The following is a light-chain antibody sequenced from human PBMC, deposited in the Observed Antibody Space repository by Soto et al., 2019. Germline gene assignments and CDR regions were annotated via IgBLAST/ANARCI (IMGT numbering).Light chain of an antibody. CDR2: GAS. CDR1: QSVSSSY. V-gene: IGKV3-20*01. CDR3: PRYGRSPWT. J-gene: IGKJ1*01. Sequence: EIVLTQSPGTLSLSPGERATLSCRASQSVSSSYLAWYQQKPGQAPRPLIYGASSRAIGIPDRFSGSGAGTDFALTISWLVCEDFAVHGCPRYGRSPWTFRQGNKVDSK.